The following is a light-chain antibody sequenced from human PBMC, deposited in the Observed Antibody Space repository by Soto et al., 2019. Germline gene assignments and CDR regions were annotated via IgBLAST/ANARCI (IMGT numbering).Light chain of an antibody. CDR2: GAY. J-gene: IGKJ1*01. Sequence: EIVLTQSPGTLSLSPGERATLSCRASQRISSSNLAWYQQNPGQAPRLLLYGAYNRAADIPDGFSGSGSGPDFNLTISRMERDDSGVYYCHQYGRSPDWNRWTFGHGTKVEVK. V-gene: IGKV3-20*01. CDR3: HQYGRSPDWNRWT. CDR1: QRISSSN.